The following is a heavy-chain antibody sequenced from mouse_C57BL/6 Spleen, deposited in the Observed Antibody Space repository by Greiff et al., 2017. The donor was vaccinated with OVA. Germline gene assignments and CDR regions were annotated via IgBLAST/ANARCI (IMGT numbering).Heavy chain of an antibody. J-gene: IGHJ3*01. CDR2: IWSGGST. D-gene: IGHD1-1*01. V-gene: IGHV2-2*01. CDR1: GFSLTSYG. Sequence: VKLQESGPGLVQPSQSLSITCTVSGFSLTSYGVHWVRQSPGKGLEWLGVIWSGGSTDYNAAFISSLSISKDNSKSQVFFKMNSLQADDTAIYYCAREGALYYGSSLFAYWGQGTLVTVSA. CDR3: AREGALYYGSSLFAY.